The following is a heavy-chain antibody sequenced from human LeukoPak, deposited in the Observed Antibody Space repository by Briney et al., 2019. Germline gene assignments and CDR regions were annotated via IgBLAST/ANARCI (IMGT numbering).Heavy chain of an antibody. CDR2: ISSSSSYI. CDR1: GFTFSSYS. V-gene: IGHV3-21*04. D-gene: IGHD3-10*01. CDR3: ARDYGSGTYGCMDV. Sequence: GGSLRLSCAASGFTFSSYSMNWVRQAPGKGLEWVSSISSSSSYIYYADSVKGRFTISRDNAKNSLYLQMNSLRAEDTALYYCARDYGSGTYGCMDVWGQGTTVTVSS. J-gene: IGHJ6*02.